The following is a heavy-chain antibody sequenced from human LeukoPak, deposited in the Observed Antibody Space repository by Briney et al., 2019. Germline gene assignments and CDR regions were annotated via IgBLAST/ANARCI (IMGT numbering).Heavy chain of an antibody. CDR1: GFTFHDYA. CDR2: ISWNSDSI. CDR3: AKEYCGGDCYYYFDF. V-gene: IGHV3-9*01. D-gene: IGHD2-21*02. J-gene: IGHJ4*01. Sequence: GGSLRLSCAASGFTFHDYAMYWVRQPPGKGLEWVSSISWNSDSIGYADSVKGRFTISRDNAENSLYLQMNSLRAEDTAFYYCAKEYCGGDCYYYFDFWGHGTLVTVSS.